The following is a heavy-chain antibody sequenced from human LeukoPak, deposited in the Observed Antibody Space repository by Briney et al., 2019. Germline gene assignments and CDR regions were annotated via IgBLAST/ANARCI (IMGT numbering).Heavy chain of an antibody. Sequence: PGGSLRLSCAASGFTFSSYWMSWVRQAPGKGLEWVANIKQDGSEKYYVDSVKGRFTISRDNSKNTLYLQMNSLRAEDTAVYYCARDPRISYSGSYSDYYGMDVWGQGTTVTVSS. V-gene: IGHV3-7*03. J-gene: IGHJ6*02. CDR3: ARDPRISYSGSYSDYYGMDV. D-gene: IGHD1-26*01. CDR1: GFTFSSYW. CDR2: IKQDGSEK.